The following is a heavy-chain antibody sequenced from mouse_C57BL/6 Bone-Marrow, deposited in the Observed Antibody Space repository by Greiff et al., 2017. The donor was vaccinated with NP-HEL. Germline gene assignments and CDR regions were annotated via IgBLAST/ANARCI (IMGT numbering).Heavy chain of an antibody. Sequence: EVQRVESEGGLVQPGSSMKLSCTASGFTFSDYYMAWVRQVPEKGLEWVANINYDGSSTYYLDSLKSRFIISRDNAKNILYLQMSSLKSEDTATYYWAREVGLRRRTYAMDYWGQGTSVTVSS. CDR2: INYDGSST. J-gene: IGHJ4*01. V-gene: IGHV5-16*01. D-gene: IGHD2-4*01. CDR3: AREVGLRRRTYAMDY. CDR1: GFTFSDYY.